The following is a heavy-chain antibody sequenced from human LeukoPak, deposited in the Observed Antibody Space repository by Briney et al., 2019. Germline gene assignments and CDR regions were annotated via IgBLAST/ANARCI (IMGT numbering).Heavy chain of an antibody. CDR1: GYTFTSHG. CDR2: ISAYNGNT. CDR3: ARDSPTDCGRNTCFDY. Sequence: ASVKVSCKASGYTFTSHGISWVRQAPGQGLEWMGWISAYNGNTNYAQKLQGRVTMTTDTSTSTAYMELRSLRSDDTAVYYCARDSPTDCGRNTCFDYWGQGTLVTVSS. J-gene: IGHJ4*02. V-gene: IGHV1-18*01. D-gene: IGHD2-21*01.